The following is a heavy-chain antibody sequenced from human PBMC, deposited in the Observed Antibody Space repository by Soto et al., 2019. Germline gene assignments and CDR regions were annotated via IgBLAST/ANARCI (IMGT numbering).Heavy chain of an antibody. D-gene: IGHD3-10*01. CDR3: ARGGNYYGSVSYNWFDP. V-gene: IGHV4-30-4*01. CDR2: IYYSGST. J-gene: IGHJ5*02. Sequence: SETLSLTCTVTGGSISSGDYYWSWIRQPPGKGLEWIGYIYYSGSTYYNPSLKSRVTISVDTSKNQFSLKLSSVTAADTAVYYCARGGNYYGSVSYNWFDPWGQGTLVTVSS. CDR1: GGSISSGDYY.